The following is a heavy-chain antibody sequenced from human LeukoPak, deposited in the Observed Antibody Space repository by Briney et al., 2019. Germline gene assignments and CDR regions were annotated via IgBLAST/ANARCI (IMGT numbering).Heavy chain of an antibody. V-gene: IGHV1-69*13. Sequence: SVKVSCKASGGTFSSYAISWVRQAPGQGLEWMGGIIPIFGTANYAQKFQGRVTITADESTSTAYMELSSLRSGDTAVYYCARDDDSLSAFDIWGQGTMVTVSS. CDR3: ARDDDSLSAFDI. CDR2: IIPIFGTA. D-gene: IGHD3-9*01. J-gene: IGHJ3*02. CDR1: GGTFSSYA.